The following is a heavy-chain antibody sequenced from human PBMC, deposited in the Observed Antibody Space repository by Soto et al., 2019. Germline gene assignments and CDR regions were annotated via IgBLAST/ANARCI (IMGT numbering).Heavy chain of an antibody. CDR1: GFTFNSYA. J-gene: IGHJ5*02. CDR2: ISSSGDGT. Sequence: GGSLRLSCAASGFTFNSYAMTWVRQAPGKGLEWVSIISSSGDGTYYVDSVKGRFTISRDNSKNTLYLQMNSLRAEDTAVYYCAKGRGYCSGGSCRKDKGSNWFDPWGQGTLVTVSS. V-gene: IGHV3-23*01. CDR3: AKGRGYCSGGSCRKDKGSNWFDP. D-gene: IGHD2-15*01.